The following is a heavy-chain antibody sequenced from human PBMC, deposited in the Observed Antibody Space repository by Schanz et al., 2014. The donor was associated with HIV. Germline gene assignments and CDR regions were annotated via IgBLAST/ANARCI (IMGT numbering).Heavy chain of an antibody. CDR3: AKPEYDSRGNSQSHFDS. CDR1: GFTFNNYA. Sequence: DVQLLDSGGGLVQPGGSLRLSCIASGFTFNNYAMTWVRQAPGKGREWVSSISESGSRSYYADSVNGRFTISRDNSKNTLYLQMTTLRTEDTAVYYCAKPEYDSRGNSQSHFDSWGQGTLVTVSS. D-gene: IGHD3-22*01. V-gene: IGHV3-23*01. J-gene: IGHJ5*01. CDR2: ISESGSRS.